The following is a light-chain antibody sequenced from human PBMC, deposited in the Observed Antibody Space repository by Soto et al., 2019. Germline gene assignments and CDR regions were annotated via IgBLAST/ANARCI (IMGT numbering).Light chain of an antibody. CDR2: GTS. J-gene: IGKJ1*01. Sequence: CSVSQSVKSSYLAWYQQKPGQAPRLLISGTSNRATGIPDRFSGSGSGTDFTLTISRLEPEDFAVYYCQQYDSSPWTFGQGTKVDNK. V-gene: IGKV3-20*01. CDR3: QQYDSSPWT. CDR1: QSVKSSY.